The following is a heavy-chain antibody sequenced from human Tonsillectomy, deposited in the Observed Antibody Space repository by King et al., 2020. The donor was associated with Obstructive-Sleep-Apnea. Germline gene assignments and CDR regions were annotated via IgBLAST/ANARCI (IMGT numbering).Heavy chain of an antibody. CDR1: GGSISSSSYY. CDR3: ARAQPPDAFDI. Sequence: QLQESGPGLVKPSETLSLTCTVSGGSISSSSYYWGWIRQPPGKWLEWIGSIYYSGSTYYNPSLKSRVTISVDTSKNQFSLKLSSVTAADTAVYYCARAQPPDAFDIWGQGTMVTVSS. J-gene: IGHJ3*02. CDR2: IYYSGST. V-gene: IGHV4-39*07.